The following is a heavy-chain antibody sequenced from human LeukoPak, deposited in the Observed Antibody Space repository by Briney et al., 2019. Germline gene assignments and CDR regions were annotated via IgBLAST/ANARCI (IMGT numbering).Heavy chain of an antibody. CDR2: LNPHSGGT. CDR1: GYTLSEYY. D-gene: IGHD2-2*01. J-gene: IGHJ6*02. CDR3: LRADGGGCYDIYYYYDGIDF. Sequence: GASVKVSCKASGYTLSEYYIYWVRQAPGLGLEWLGWLNPHSGGTNYAQEFQGRVTLTRDTSTSTVYMELSSLRSEGTAVYYCLRADGGGCYDIYYYYDGIDFWGQGTTVTVSS. V-gene: IGHV1-2*02.